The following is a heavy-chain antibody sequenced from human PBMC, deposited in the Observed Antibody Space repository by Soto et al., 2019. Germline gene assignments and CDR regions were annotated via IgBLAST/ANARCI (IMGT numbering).Heavy chain of an antibody. D-gene: IGHD4-17*01. CDR1: GYTFTSYG. V-gene: IGHV1-18*01. CDR3: ARDVPTVTTGGPDY. CDR2: ISAYNGNT. Sequence: QVQLVQSGVEVEKPGASVKVSCKASGYTFTSYGVSWVRQAPGQXXXWMGWISAYNGNTNYAQKCQGRVTMTTDTSTSTAYMELRSLRSDDTAVYYCARDVPTVTTGGPDYWGQGTLVTVSS. J-gene: IGHJ4*02.